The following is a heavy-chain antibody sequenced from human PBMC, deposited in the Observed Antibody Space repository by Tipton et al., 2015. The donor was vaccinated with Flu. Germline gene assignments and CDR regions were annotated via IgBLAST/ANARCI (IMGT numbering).Heavy chain of an antibody. CDR1: GFKFSNYW. J-gene: IGHJ5*02. V-gene: IGHV3-7*01. Sequence: SLRLSCTASGFKFSNYWMSWVRQAPGKGLEWLANINQDETKKYYVDSVKGRFIISRDNARNSVFLQMSSLRSEDTAIYYCARAWAAAGSAWGQGTLVTVSS. CDR2: INQDETKK. D-gene: IGHD6-13*01. CDR3: ARAWAAAGSA.